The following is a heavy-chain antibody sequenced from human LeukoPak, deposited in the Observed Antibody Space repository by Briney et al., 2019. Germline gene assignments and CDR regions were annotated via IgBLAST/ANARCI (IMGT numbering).Heavy chain of an antibody. CDR1: GFTFSSYG. Sequence: GGTLRLSCAASGFTFSSYGMSWVRQAPGKGLEWVSAISGSGGSTYYADSVKGRFTISRDNSKNTLYLQMNSLRAEDTAVYYCAKDLRTVLWFGELSGFDYWGQGTLVTVSS. CDR3: AKDLRTVLWFGELSGFDY. V-gene: IGHV3-23*01. D-gene: IGHD3-10*01. CDR2: ISGSGGST. J-gene: IGHJ4*02.